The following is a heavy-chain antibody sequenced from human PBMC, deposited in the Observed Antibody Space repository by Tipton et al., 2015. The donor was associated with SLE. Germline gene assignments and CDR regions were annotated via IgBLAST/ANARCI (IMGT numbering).Heavy chain of an antibody. D-gene: IGHD3-10*01. J-gene: IGHJ4*02. CDR1: GGSISSGNW. CDR3: ARHASRRSGSYNEIDY. Sequence: TLSLTCAVSGGSISSGNWWIWVRQPPGKGLEWIGEIYHSGSTNYNPSLKSRVTISVDKSKNHFSLNLSSVTAADTAVYYCARHASRRSGSYNEIDYWGQGTLVTVSS. V-gene: IGHV4-4*02. CDR2: IYHSGST.